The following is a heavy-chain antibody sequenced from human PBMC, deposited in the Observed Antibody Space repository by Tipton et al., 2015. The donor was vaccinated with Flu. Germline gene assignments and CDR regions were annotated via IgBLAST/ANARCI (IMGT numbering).Heavy chain of an antibody. J-gene: IGHJ4*02. CDR1: GASFSNYY. D-gene: IGHD3-22*01. CDR2: INHSGSA. CDR3: ARIAWTSDSSSYFLDY. Sequence: TLSLTCIVYGASFSNYYWSWIRQPPGKALEWIGEINHSGSANYNPSLKTRVTISVDASKNQFSLNLSSVTAADTAVYYCARIAWTSDSSSYFLDYWGQGTLVTVSS. V-gene: IGHV4-34*01.